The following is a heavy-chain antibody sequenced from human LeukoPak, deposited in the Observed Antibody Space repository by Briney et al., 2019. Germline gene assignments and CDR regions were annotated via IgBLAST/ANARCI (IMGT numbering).Heavy chain of an antibody. D-gene: IGHD2-15*01. Sequence: GGSLRLSCSASGFTFSSYAMHWVRQAPGKGREYVSAISSNGGSTYYADSVKGRFTISRDNSKNTLYLQMSSLRAEDTAVYYCVKGQWGYCSGGSCYWFDPWGQGTLVTVSS. V-gene: IGHV3-64D*06. J-gene: IGHJ5*02. CDR3: VKGQWGYCSGGSCYWFDP. CDR2: ISSNGGST. CDR1: GFTFSSYA.